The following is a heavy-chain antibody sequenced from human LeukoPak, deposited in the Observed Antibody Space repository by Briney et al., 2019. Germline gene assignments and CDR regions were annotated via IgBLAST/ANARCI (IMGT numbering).Heavy chain of an antibody. J-gene: IGHJ6*02. Sequence: GGSLSLSRTASRYNLGDYAISWVRPAPGKGGGGVSFIRSKAYSETTDYAASVKGRFTISRDDSKSLAYLQMNSLKTEDTAVYYCTRYSAAMILHGMDVWGQGTTVTVSS. CDR1: RYNLGDYA. CDR2: IRSKAYSETT. CDR3: TRYSAAMILHGMDV. V-gene: IGHV3-49*04. D-gene: IGHD2-21*01.